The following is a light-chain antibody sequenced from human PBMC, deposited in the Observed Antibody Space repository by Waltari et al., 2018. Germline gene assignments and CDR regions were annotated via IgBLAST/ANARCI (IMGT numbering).Light chain of an antibody. Sequence: TQPASVSGSPGQSITISCTGTSSDVGAFNFVSWHQHHPGNAPRVIIYEVTNRPSGVSTRFSGSKSGNTASLTISGLQPEDEADYYCSSYTTTTAYVFGTGTKVTVL. CDR3: SSYTTTTAYV. CDR2: EVT. CDR1: SSDVGAFNF. J-gene: IGLJ1*01. V-gene: IGLV2-14*01.